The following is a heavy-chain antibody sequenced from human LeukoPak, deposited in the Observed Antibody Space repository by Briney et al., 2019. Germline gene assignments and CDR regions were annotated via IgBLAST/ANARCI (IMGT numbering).Heavy chain of an antibody. V-gene: IGHV3-30*04. CDR1: EFTFSKHA. Sequence: GGSLRLSCAASEFTFSKHAMHWVRQAPGKGLEWVAVISHDGSNKYYADSVKGRFTISRDNSKDTVYLQMNSLRAEDTAVYYCARAGGTYYGIAFDIWGQGTMVTVSS. CDR2: ISHDGSNK. CDR3: ARAGGTYYGIAFDI. J-gene: IGHJ3*02. D-gene: IGHD1-26*01.